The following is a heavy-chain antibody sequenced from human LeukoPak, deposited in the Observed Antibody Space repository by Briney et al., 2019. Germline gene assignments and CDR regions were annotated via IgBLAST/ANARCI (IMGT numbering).Heavy chain of an antibody. CDR1: GFTLSSYN. CDR3: STDQIVVGPC. J-gene: IGHJ4*02. CDR2: SKSKTDGGTI. D-gene: IGHD3-22*01. Sequence: GGSLSLTCAASGFTLSSYNMNWVRQAPGKGLEWVGRSKSKTDGGTIDYAAPVKGRFTISRDDSKNTLYLQMNSLKTEDTAVYYCSTDQIVVGPCWGQGTLVTVSS. V-gene: IGHV3-15*01.